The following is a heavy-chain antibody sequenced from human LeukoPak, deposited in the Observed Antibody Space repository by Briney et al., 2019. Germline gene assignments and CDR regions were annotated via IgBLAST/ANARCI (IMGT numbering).Heavy chain of an antibody. CDR1: GFTFDDYV. J-gene: IGHJ3*02. V-gene: IGHV3-9*01. CDR3: AKDTGSYGDAGAALDI. CDR2: ISWNSGSV. D-gene: IGHD4-17*01. Sequence: HPGGSLRLSCAASGFTFDDYVMHWVRHAPGKGLEWVSGISWNSGSVDYAASVKGRFTISRDKAKNSLYLQMNSLRAEDTALYYCAKDTGSYGDAGAALDIWGQGTMVTVSS.